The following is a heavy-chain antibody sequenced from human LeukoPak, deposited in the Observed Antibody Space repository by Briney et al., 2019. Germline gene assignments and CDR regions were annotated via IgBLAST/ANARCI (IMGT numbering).Heavy chain of an antibody. Sequence: ASVKVSCKASGYTFTSYGISWVRQAPGQGLEWMGWISAYNGNTNYAQKLQGRVTMTTDTSTSTAYMELGSLRSDDTAVYYCAREVSGLASSSPYYDSSGYYYDWGQGTLVTVSS. CDR2: ISAYNGNT. CDR3: AREVSGLASSSPYYDSSGYYYD. J-gene: IGHJ4*02. V-gene: IGHV1-18*01. CDR1: GYTFTSYG. D-gene: IGHD3-22*01.